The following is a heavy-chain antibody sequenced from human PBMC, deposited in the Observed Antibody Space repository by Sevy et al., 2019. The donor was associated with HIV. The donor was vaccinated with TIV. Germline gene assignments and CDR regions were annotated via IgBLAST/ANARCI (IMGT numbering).Heavy chain of an antibody. J-gene: IGHJ6*02. V-gene: IGHV3-21*01. CDR3: AINSDYGMDA. Sequence: GGSLRLSCAASGFTFNSYTMNWVRQAPGKGLEWVSSVSFASNYIYYADSVRGRFTISRDNAKNSVYLQMNSLRAEDTAIYYCAINSDYGMDAWGQGTTVTVSS. D-gene: IGHD4-4*01. CDR1: GFTFNSYT. CDR2: VSFASNYI.